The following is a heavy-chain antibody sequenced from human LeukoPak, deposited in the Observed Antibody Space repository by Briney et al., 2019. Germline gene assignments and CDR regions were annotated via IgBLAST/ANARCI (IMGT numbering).Heavy chain of an antibody. Sequence: GESLKISCKGSGYSFISYWIGWVRQMPGKGLEWMGIIYPGDSETRCSPSFQGQVTMSADKFISTAYLQWSSLKASDTAMYYCARHPQLSSWNYFDYWGQGTLVTVSS. CDR2: IYPGDSET. CDR1: GYSFISYW. V-gene: IGHV5-51*01. CDR3: ARHPQLSSWNYFDY. D-gene: IGHD6-13*01. J-gene: IGHJ4*02.